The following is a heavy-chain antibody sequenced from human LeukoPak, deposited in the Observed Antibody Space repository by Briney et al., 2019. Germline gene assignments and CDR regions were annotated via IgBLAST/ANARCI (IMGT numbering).Heavy chain of an antibody. CDR1: GFTFSSYS. D-gene: IGHD3-10*01. CDR2: ISSSSSYI. Sequence: PGGSLRLSCAASGFTFSSYSMNWVRQAPGKGLGWVSSISSSSSYISYADSVKGRFTISRDNAKNSLYLQMNSLRAEDTAVYYCARGVRDTMVRGARFDYWGQGTLVTVSS. V-gene: IGHV3-21*01. J-gene: IGHJ4*02. CDR3: ARGVRDTMVRGARFDY.